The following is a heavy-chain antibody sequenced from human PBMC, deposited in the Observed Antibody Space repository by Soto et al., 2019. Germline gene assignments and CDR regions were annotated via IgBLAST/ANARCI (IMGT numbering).Heavy chain of an antibody. CDR1: GFTFSSYG. Sequence: GGSLRLSCAASGFTFSSYGMHWVRQAPGKGLERVAVISYDGSNKYYADSVKGRFTISRDNSKNTLYLQMNSLRAEDTAVYYCAKARSGYSSGWINMGYFDYWGQGTLVTVSS. CDR2: ISYDGSNK. CDR3: AKARSGYSSGWINMGYFDY. V-gene: IGHV3-30*18. J-gene: IGHJ4*02. D-gene: IGHD6-19*01.